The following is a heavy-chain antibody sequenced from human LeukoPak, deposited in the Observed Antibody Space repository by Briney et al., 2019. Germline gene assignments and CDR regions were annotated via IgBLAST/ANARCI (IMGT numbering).Heavy chain of an antibody. V-gene: IGHV3-72*01. D-gene: IGHD6-19*01. CDR3: ARRYNSGHDY. J-gene: IGHJ4*02. Sequence: GGSLRLSCAASGFTFSDPSMDWVRQAPGKGLEWVGRTRDKANSYTTEYAASVKGRFAISRDDSKNSLYLQMNSLKTEDTAVYYCARRYNSGHDYWGQGTLVTVSS. CDR2: TRDKANSYTT. CDR1: GFTFSDPS.